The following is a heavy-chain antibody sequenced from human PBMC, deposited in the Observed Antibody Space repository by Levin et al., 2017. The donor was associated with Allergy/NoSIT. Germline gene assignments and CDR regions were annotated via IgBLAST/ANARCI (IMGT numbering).Heavy chain of an antibody. J-gene: IGHJ4*02. CDR3: SSAPGFSDY. V-gene: IGHV3-66*01. CDR1: GFTVGNNY. CDR2: IYSGGGT. Sequence: GGSLRLSCAASGFTVGNNYVAWVRQAPGKGLDWISVIYSGGGTYYADSVKGRFTISRDKSQNTVYLQMNSLRVEDTAVYYCSSAPGFSDYWGQGPLVTVSS.